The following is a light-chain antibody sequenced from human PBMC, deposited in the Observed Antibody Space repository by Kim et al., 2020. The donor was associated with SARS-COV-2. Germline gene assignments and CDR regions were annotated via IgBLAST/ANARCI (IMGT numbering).Light chain of an antibody. CDR2: DAS. Sequence: EIVLTQSPATLSLSPGERATLSCRASHSIANYLAWYQQKPGHAPRLLIYDASNRATGIPARFSGSGSGTDFTLTVSSLEPEDFAVYYCQHRNSWPLTFGGGTKVDIK. V-gene: IGKV3-11*01. J-gene: IGKJ4*01. CDR1: HSIANY. CDR3: QHRNSWPLT.